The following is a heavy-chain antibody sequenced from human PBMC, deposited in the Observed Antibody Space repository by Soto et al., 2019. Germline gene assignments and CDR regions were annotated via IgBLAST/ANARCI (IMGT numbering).Heavy chain of an antibody. D-gene: IGHD3-10*01. Sequence: QVQLVQSGAEVKKPGASVKGSCKASGYTFTSDDINWVRQATGQGLVWMGWVNPNRGNTGYAQKFQGRVTMTRNTSIGTAYMELSRQKYDDPAVYYSQSNLLVRGGGRSWGPATLLTVSS. CDR3: QSNLLVRGGGRS. CDR2: VNPNRGNT. J-gene: IGHJ4*02. V-gene: IGHV1-8*01. CDR1: GYTFTSDD.